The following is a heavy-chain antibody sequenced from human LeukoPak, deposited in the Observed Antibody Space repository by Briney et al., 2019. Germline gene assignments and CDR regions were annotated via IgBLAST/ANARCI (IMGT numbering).Heavy chain of an antibody. Sequence: PGGSLRLSCSASGFTFTNYPIHWVRQAPGKGLEWVAVISYDGSNKYYADSVKGRFTISRDNSKNTLYLQMNSLRAEDTAVYYCAKEPTSYYYYGMDVWGKGTTVTVSS. V-gene: IGHV3-30*04. CDR2: ISYDGSNK. J-gene: IGHJ6*04. CDR1: GFTFTNYP. CDR3: AKEPTSYYYYGMDV.